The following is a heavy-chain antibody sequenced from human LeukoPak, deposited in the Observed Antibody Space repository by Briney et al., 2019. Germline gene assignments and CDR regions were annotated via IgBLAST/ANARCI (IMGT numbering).Heavy chain of an antibody. D-gene: IGHD5-18*01. V-gene: IGHV3-48*03. CDR1: GFGFDSFE. Sequence: GGSLRLSCAASGFGFDSFEMHWVRQAPGKGLEWILFTSSSGSIIYYADSVKGRVTISRDNAKNSLFLQMHSLRAEDTAVYYCARGYTYAHDYWGQGTLVTVSS. CDR3: ARGYTYAHDY. J-gene: IGHJ4*02. CDR2: TSSSGSII.